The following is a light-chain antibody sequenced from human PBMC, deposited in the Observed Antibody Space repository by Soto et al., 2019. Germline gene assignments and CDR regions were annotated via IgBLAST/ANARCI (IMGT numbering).Light chain of an antibody. J-gene: IGKJ3*01. V-gene: IGKV3-20*01. Sequence: EVVLTQSPGTLSLSPGERATLSCRASQSVRSSYVAWYQQKPGQAPRLLIDGASSRATGITARFSGSWSGTDFTLTISRLDPEDFAVYYCQQYGSSTFTFGPGTTVDIK. CDR1: QSVRSSY. CDR3: QQYGSSTFT. CDR2: GAS.